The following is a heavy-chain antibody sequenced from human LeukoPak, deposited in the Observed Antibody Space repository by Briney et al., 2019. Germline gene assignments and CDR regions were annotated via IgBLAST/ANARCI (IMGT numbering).Heavy chain of an antibody. CDR3: ARDNYYESGNYYKGREY. J-gene: IGHJ4*02. V-gene: IGHV1-69*13. CDR2: IIPIFGTA. CDR1: GGTFSSYA. D-gene: IGHD3-22*01. Sequence: ASVKVSCKASGGTFSSYAISWVRQAPGQGLEWMGGIIPIFGTANYAQKFQGRVTITADESTSTAYMELSSLRSEDTAVYYCARDNYYESGNYYKGREYWGQGTLVTVSS.